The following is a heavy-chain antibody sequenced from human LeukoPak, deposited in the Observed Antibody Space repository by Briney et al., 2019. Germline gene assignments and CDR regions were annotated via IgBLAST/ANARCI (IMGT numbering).Heavy chain of an antibody. V-gene: IGHV3-30*02. Sequence: GGSLRLSCAASGFILSKSAMHWVRQGPGKGLEWVAYIAHHGNDRYYADSVKGRFTISRDNSKRTLYLQMNRLNPDDTAVYYCAKDGSWSCTDWGQGTLITVSS. CDR2: IAHHGNDR. D-gene: IGHD2-8*02. CDR3: AKDGSWSCTD. CDR1: GFILSKSA. J-gene: IGHJ4*02.